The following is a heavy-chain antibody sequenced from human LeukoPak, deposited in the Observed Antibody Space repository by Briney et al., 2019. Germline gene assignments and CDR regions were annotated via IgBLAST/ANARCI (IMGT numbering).Heavy chain of an antibody. J-gene: IGHJ4*02. CDR2: ISAYNGNT. CDR3: ARSGQKSDILTGYSPLYFDY. D-gene: IGHD3-9*01. CDR1: GYTFTSYG. V-gene: IGHV1-18*01. Sequence: ASVKVSCKASGYTFTSYGISWVRQAPGQGLEWMGWISAYNGNTNYAQKLQGRVTMTTDTSTSTAYMELRSLRSDDTAVYYCARSGQKSDILTGYSPLYFDYWGQGTLVTVSS.